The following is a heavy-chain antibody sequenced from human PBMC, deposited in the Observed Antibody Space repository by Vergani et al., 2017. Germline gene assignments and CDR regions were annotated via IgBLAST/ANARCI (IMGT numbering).Heavy chain of an antibody. CDR2: ISYDGSNK. Sequence: QVQLVESGGGVVQPGRSLRLSCAASGFTFSSYAMHWVRQAPGKGLEWVAVISYDGSNKYYADSVKGRFTSSRDNSKNTLYLQMNSLRAEDTAVYYCAREFTVTNPEGDAFDVWGQGTMVTVSS. V-gene: IGHV3-30*01. CDR1: GFTFSSYA. CDR3: AREFTVTNPEGDAFDV. J-gene: IGHJ3*01. D-gene: IGHD4-17*01.